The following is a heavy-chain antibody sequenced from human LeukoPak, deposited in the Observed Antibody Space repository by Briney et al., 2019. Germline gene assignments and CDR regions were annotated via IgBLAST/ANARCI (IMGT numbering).Heavy chain of an antibody. J-gene: IGHJ6*03. CDR1: GFTVSSNY. D-gene: IGHD1-26*01. Sequence: GGSLRLSCAASGFTVSSNYMSWVRQAPGKGLEWVSVIYSGGSTYYADSVKGRFTISRDNSKNTLYLQMNSLRAEDTAVYYCATPDGSYYYYYMDVWGKGTTVTVSS. CDR3: ATPDGSYYYYYMDV. CDR2: IYSGGST. V-gene: IGHV3-66*01.